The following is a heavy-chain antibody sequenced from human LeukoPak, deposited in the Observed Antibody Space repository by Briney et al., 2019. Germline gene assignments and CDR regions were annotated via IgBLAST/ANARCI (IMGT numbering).Heavy chain of an antibody. Sequence: GGSLRLSCAASGFTFSNAWMSWVRQAPGKGLEWVGRIKSKTDGGTTDYAAPVKGRFTISRDDSKNTLYLQMNSLKTEDTAVYYWTTDQYRQWLGNDYWGQGTLVTVSS. CDR1: GFTFSNAW. CDR3: TTDQYRQWLGNDY. V-gene: IGHV3-15*01. J-gene: IGHJ4*02. D-gene: IGHD6-19*01. CDR2: IKSKTDGGTT.